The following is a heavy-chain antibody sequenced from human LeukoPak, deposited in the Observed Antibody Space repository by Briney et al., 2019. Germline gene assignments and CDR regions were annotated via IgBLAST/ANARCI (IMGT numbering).Heavy chain of an antibody. Sequence: GGSLRISCAASGFTFSNSWMAWVRQAPGKGLEWVANIKEYGSQKNYIDSVKGRFTISRDNTKKSLFLQMNNLRVEDTAVYYCARDSGWDAFDYWGQGTLVTASS. CDR3: ARDSGWDAFDY. D-gene: IGHD6-25*01. J-gene: IGHJ4*01. V-gene: IGHV3-7*03. CDR2: IKEYGSQK. CDR1: GFTFSNSW.